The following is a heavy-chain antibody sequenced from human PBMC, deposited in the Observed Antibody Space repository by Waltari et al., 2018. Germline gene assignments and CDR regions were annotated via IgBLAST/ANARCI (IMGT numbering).Heavy chain of an antibody. V-gene: IGHV3-30-3*01. CDR2: ISNDGSNK. D-gene: IGHD1-1*01. CDR3: ARDRPPSGNDGVL. Sequence: QVPLVESGGGVVQPGRSLRLSCAASGFTFSSYALYWVRQAPGKGLEWVAGISNDGSNKYYADSVKGRFTISRDNSKNTLYMQMNSLRAEDTAVYYCARDRPPSGNDGVLWGQGTLVTVSS. J-gene: IGHJ4*02. CDR1: GFTFSSYA.